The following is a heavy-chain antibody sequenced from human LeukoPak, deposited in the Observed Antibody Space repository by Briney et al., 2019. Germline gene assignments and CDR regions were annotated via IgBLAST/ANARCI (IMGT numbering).Heavy chain of an antibody. CDR2: IYYSGST. Sequence: SETLSLTCTVSGGSISSSSYYWGWIRQPPGKGLEWIGSIYYSGSTYYNSSLKSRVTISVDTSKNQFSLKLSSVTAADTAVYYCATKGYSSSWAAFDYWGQGTLVAVSS. CDR3: ATKGYSSSWAAFDY. V-gene: IGHV4-39*01. D-gene: IGHD6-13*01. J-gene: IGHJ4*02. CDR1: GGSISSSSYY.